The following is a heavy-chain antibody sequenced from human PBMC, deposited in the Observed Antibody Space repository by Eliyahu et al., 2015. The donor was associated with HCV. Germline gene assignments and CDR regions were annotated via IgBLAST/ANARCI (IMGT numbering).Heavy chain of an antibody. CDR1: GGSISSSSYY. D-gene: IGHD2-15*01. CDR2: IYYSGST. J-gene: IGHJ3*02. Sequence: QLQLQESGPGLVKPSETLSLTCTVSGGSISSSSYYWGWIRQPPGKGLEWIGSIYYSGSTYYNPSLKSRVTISVDTSKNQFSLKLSSVTAADTAVYYCARHPKWGYCSGGSCRNDAFDIWGQGTMVTVSS. CDR3: ARHPKWGYCSGGSCRNDAFDI. V-gene: IGHV4-39*01.